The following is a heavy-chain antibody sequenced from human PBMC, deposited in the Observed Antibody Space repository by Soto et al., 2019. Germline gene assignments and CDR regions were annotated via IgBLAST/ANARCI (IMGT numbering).Heavy chain of an antibody. CDR3: AKARRITMIVVVINLDY. CDR1: GFTFSSYA. Sequence: GGSLRLSCAASGFTFSSYAMSWVRQAPGKGLEWVSAISGSGGSTYYADSVKGRFTISRDNSKNTLYLQMNSLRAEDTAVYYCAKARRITMIVVVINLDYWGQGTLVTVSS. J-gene: IGHJ4*02. V-gene: IGHV3-23*01. CDR2: ISGSGGST. D-gene: IGHD3-22*01.